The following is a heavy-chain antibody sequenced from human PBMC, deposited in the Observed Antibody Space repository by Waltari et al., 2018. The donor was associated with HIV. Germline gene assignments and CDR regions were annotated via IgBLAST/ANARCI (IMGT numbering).Heavy chain of an antibody. Sequence: VQLVESGGGLVQPGGFLSFPCSASGFGFSAICICCVRQAPGKGLEGVANINQDEKGQDALNSVEGRSTIAKDNTNNSLHLKMNSLEADDTAVYYVAGGKNFDYWGQGTLVTVSS. CDR1: GFGFSAIC. CDR2: INQDEKGQ. D-gene: IGHD5-12*01. CDR3: AGGKNFDY. V-gene: IGHV3-7*01. J-gene: IGHJ4*02.